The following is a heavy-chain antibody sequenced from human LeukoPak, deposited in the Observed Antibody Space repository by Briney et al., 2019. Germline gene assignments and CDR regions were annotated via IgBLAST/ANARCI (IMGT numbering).Heavy chain of an antibody. Sequence: GASVTVSCTASGGTFSSYAISWVRQAPGQGLEWMGRIIPILGIANYAQKFQGRVTITADKSTSTAYMELSSLRSEDTAVYYCATYYYDSSGYYYYFDYWGQGTLVTVSS. V-gene: IGHV1-69*04. CDR2: IIPILGIA. CDR1: GGTFSSYA. D-gene: IGHD3-22*01. J-gene: IGHJ4*02. CDR3: ATYYYDSSGYYYYFDY.